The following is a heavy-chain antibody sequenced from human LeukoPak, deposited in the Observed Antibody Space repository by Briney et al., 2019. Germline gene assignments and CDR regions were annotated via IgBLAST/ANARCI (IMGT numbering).Heavy chain of an antibody. D-gene: IGHD3-22*01. J-gene: IGHJ4*02. CDR2: IGDSGTPI. CDR3: VRGPSDSSLSGY. CDR1: GFTFSDYY. V-gene: IGHV3-11*01. Sequence: GGSLRLSCAASGFTFSDYYMSWIRQAPGKGLEWVSYIGDSGTPIYYANSVKGRFTISRDNAKSSLYLQMDSLRAEDAAVYYCVRGPSDSSLSGYWGQGTLVTVSS.